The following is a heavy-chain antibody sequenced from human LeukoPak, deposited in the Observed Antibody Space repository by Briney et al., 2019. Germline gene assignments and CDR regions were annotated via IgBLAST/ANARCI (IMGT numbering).Heavy chain of an antibody. V-gene: IGHV3-7*04. CDR1: GLTFSGYW. Sequence: GGSLRLSCAASGLTFSGYWMNWVRQAPGKGLKWVANIKPDGSEKYYVDSVKGRFTISRDNAKNSLYLQMTSLRAEDTAVYYCARGSGDYSGQGTLVTVSS. CDR3: ARGSGDY. J-gene: IGHJ4*02. CDR2: IKPDGSEK.